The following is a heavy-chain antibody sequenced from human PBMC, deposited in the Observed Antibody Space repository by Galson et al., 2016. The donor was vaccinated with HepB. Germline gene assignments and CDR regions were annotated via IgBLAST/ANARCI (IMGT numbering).Heavy chain of an antibody. D-gene: IGHD6-19*01. CDR1: GFIVSNNY. Sequence: SLRLSCAASGFIVSNNYMNWVHQAPGKGLEWVPVIYSSGSTYYADSVKGRFALSRDNSKNTLYLQMNSLRAEDTAVYYCARGHVAGNAASDDWGQGTLVFVSS. J-gene: IGHJ4*02. CDR2: IYSSGST. CDR3: ARGHVAGNAASDD. V-gene: IGHV3-53*01.